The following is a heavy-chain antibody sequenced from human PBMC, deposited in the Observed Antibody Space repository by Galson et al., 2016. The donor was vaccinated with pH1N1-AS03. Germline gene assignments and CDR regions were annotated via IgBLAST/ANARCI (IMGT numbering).Heavy chain of an antibody. J-gene: IGHJ6*02. CDR1: GYIFTGFY. D-gene: IGHD1-26*01. V-gene: IGHV1-2*04. CDR2: INPNNGVT. CDR3: ARDPRGPCSSATCATTYYFGMDV. Sequence: SDKIACKASGYIFTGFYVHWVRPAPGQGLEWMGWINPNNGVTNYAQKIQAWVTRTGDTSISTAYMELYGLKSDDTAVYYCARDPRGPCSSATCATTYYFGMDVWGQGTTVIVSS.